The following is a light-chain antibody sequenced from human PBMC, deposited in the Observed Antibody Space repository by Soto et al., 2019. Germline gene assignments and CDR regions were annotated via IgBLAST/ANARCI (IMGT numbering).Light chain of an antibody. Sequence: DIQMTQSPSSLSASVGARVTITCRASQSISTYLNWYQHKLGKTPQLLIYAASTLQSGVPPRFSGSGSGTDFTLTITSLQPEDFATYYCQQGYSIPWTFGQGTKVETK. CDR3: QQGYSIPWT. J-gene: IGKJ1*01. CDR2: AAS. V-gene: IGKV1-39*01. CDR1: QSISTY.